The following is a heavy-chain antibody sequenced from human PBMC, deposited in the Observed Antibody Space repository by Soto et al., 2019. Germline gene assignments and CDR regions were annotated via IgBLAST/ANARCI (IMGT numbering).Heavy chain of an antibody. V-gene: IGHV3-30*04. CDR2: ISDDGSNK. CDR3: ARDHVVGASSGAFDT. J-gene: IGHJ3*02. D-gene: IGHD1-26*01. CDR1: GFTFSSYA. Sequence: GGSLRLSCAASGFTFSSYAMNWVRQAPGKGLEWVAVISDDGSNKYYADSVKGRFTISRDNSKNTLYLQMNSLRAEDTAVYYCARDHVVGASSGAFDTWGQGTLVTVSS.